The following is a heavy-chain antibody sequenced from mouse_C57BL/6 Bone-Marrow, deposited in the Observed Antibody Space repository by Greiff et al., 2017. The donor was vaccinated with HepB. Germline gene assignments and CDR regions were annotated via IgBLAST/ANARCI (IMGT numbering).Heavy chain of an antibody. Sequence: VKLMESGAELVRPGTSVKVSCKASGYAFTNYLIEWVKQRPGQGLEWIGVINPGSGGTNYNEKFKGKATLTADKSSSTAYMQLSSLTSEDSAVYFCARRLGLDYWGQGTTLTVSS. CDR2: INPGSGGT. V-gene: IGHV1-54*01. CDR3: ARRLGLDY. J-gene: IGHJ2*01. D-gene: IGHD4-1*01. CDR1: GYAFTNYL.